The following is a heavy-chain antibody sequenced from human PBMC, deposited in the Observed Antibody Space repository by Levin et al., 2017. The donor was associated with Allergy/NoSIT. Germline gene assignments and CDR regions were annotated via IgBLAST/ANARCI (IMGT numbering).Heavy chain of an antibody. V-gene: IGHV5-51*01. J-gene: IGHJ6*03. CDR3: ARAHTGYHHMDV. CDR2: IYPGDSET. D-gene: IGHD1-14*01. CDR1: GYNFTTYW. Sequence: SGESLKISCYTSGYNFTTYWIAWVRQMPGKGLEWMGIIYPGDSETRYSPSFQGQVTISADTSNNTAYLQWSSLKASDTAIYYCARAHTGYHHMDVWGKGTTVTVSS.